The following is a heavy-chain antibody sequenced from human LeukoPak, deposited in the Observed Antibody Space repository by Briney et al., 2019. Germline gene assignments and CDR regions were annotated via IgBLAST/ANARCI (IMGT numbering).Heavy chain of an antibody. CDR3: ARSSGDYQPLDS. Sequence: GSLRLSCAASGFTFDDYAMHWVRQAPGKGLEWVSLISWDGGSTYYADSVKGRFTISRDNARNSLYLEMNSLRAEDTAVYYCARSSGDYQPLDSWGQGTLVTVSS. J-gene: IGHJ4*02. CDR2: ISWDGGST. V-gene: IGHV3-43D*03. CDR1: GFTFDDYA. D-gene: IGHD3-22*01.